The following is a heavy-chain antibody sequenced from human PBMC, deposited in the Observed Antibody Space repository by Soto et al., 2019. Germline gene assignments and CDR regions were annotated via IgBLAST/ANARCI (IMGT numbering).Heavy chain of an antibody. D-gene: IGHD2-2*01. CDR1: GFTFSDYY. V-gene: IGHV3-11*01. J-gene: IGHJ6*03. CDR3: ARDSLGYCSSTSCYADYYYYMDV. CDR2: ISSSGSTI. Sequence: GGSLRLSCAASGFTFSDYYMSWIRQAPGKGLEWVSYISSSGSTIYYADSVKGRFTISRENAKNSLYRQMNSLRAEDTAVYYCARDSLGYCSSTSCYADYYYYMDVWGKGTTVTVSS.